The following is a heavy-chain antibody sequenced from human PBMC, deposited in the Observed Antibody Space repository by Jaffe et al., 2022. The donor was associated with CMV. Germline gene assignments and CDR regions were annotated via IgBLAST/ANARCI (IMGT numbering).Heavy chain of an antibody. CDR2: IKPDGSEN. CDR1: GFTFSSFW. CDR3: VRGRGHHDY. V-gene: IGHV3-7*01. Sequence: EVQVVQSGGGLVQPGGSLRLSCVASGFTFSSFWMTWVRQAPGKGLEWVANIKPDGSENDYVDSVKGRFTISRDNAKNSVYLQMNSLRAEDTAVYYCVRGRGHHDYWGQGTLVSVSS. J-gene: IGHJ4*02.